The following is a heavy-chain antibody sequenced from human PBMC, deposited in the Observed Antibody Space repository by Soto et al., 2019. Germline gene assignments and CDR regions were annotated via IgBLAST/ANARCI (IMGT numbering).Heavy chain of an antibody. CDR2: MNPNSGNT. Sequence: QVQLVQSGAEVKKPGASVKVSCKASGYTFTSYDINWVRQATGQGLEWMGWMNPNSGNTGYAQKFQGRVTMTRNTSISTAYMELSSLRSEDTAVYYCARGRRMSQPMIVVVSPLGYWGQGTLVTVSS. D-gene: IGHD3-22*01. J-gene: IGHJ4*02. CDR3: ARGRRMSQPMIVVVSPLGY. CDR1: GYTFTSYD. V-gene: IGHV1-8*01.